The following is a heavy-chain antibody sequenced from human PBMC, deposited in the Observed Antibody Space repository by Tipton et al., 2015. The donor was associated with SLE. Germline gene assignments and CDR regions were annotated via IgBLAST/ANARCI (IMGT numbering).Heavy chain of an antibody. CDR1: GGSFSGYY. Sequence: TLSLTCAVYGGSFSGYYWSWIRQPPGKGLEWIGEINHSGSTNYNPSLKSRVTISVDTSKNQFSLKLTSLTAADTAVYYCARNLGPEWMATKRGYFDLWGRGTLVSVSS. D-gene: IGHD5-24*01. CDR2: INHSGST. V-gene: IGHV4-34*01. CDR3: ARNLGPEWMATKRGYFDL. J-gene: IGHJ2*01.